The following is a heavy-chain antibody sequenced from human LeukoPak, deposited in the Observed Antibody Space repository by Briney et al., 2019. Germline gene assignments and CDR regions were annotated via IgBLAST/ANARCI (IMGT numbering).Heavy chain of an antibody. V-gene: IGHV3-48*01. CDR3: ARDGQWPITIFGVVTPIDY. CDR1: GFTFSSYS. CDR2: ISSSSTI. Sequence: GGSLRLSCAASGFTFSSYSMNWVRQAPGKGLEWVSYISSSSTIYYADSVKGRFTISRDNAKNSLYLQMNSLRAEDTAVYYCARDGQWPITIFGVVTPIDYWGQGTLVTVSS. D-gene: IGHD3-3*01. J-gene: IGHJ4*02.